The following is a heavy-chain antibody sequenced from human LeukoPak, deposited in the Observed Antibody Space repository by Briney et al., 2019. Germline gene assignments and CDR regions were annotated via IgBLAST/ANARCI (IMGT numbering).Heavy chain of an antibody. V-gene: IGHV4-30-4*08. J-gene: IGHJ4*02. D-gene: IGHD6-25*01. CDR2: IYYSGST. CDR3: ARVGGGGYFDY. CDR1: GGSISSYY. Sequence: SETLSLTCTVSGGSISSYYWSWIRQPPGKGLEWIGYIYYSGSTYYNASLKSRVTITVDTSKNQFSLKVSSVTDADTAVYYCARVGGGGYFDYWGQGTLVTVSS.